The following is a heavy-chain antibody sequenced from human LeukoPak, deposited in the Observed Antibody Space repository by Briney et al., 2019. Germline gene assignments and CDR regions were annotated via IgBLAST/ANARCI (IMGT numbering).Heavy chain of an antibody. D-gene: IGHD5-18*01. V-gene: IGHV3-23*01. CDR3: AKAYKAFKTAMEHFDY. CDR2: ISGSGGST. J-gene: IGHJ4*02. CDR1: GFTFSSYA. Sequence: PGGSLRLSCAASGFTFSSYAMSWVRQAPGKGLEWVSAISGSGGSTYYADSVKGRFTISRDNSKNTLYLQMNSLRAEDTAVYYCAKAYKAFKTAMEHFDYWGQGTLVTVSS.